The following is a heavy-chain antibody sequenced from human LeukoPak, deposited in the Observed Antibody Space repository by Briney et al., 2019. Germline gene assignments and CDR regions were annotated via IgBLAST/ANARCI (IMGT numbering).Heavy chain of an antibody. CDR3: ARVVGASEIHYYYGMGV. CDR1: GGSISHYY. CDR2: IYYSGST. V-gene: IGHV4-59*08. Sequence: SETLSLTCTVSGGSISHYYWSWIRQPPGKGLEWIGYIYYSGSTTYNPSLKSRVTISVDASKNQFSLRLSSVTAADTAVYYCARVVGASEIHYYYGMGVWGQGTTVTVSS. D-gene: IGHD4-17*01. J-gene: IGHJ6*02.